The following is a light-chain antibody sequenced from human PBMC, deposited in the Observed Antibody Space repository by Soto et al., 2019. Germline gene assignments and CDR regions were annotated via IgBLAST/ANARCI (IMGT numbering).Light chain of an antibody. CDR2: GAS. CDR3: QQYGSSPRT. Sequence: ENVLTQSPGTLSLSPGERATLSCVASHSITNDYLAWYQQKPGQAPRLLIYGASYRATAIPDRFRGGGSGTDFTVTISRVDPEDSAAYYGQQYGSSPRTFGQGTRLEIK. V-gene: IGKV3-20*01. J-gene: IGKJ2*02. CDR1: HSITNDY.